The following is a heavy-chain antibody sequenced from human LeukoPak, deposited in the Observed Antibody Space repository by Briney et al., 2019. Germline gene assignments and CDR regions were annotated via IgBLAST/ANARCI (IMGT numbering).Heavy chain of an antibody. CDR3: AIHEWELLEGGFDY. CDR2: IYYSGST. V-gene: IGHV4-39*07. D-gene: IGHD1-26*01. J-gene: IGHJ4*02. CDR1: GGSISSSSYY. Sequence: SETLSLTCTVSGGSISSSSYYWGWIRQPPGKGLEWIGSIYYSGSTYYNPSLKSRVTISVDTSKNQFSLKLSSVTAADTAVYYCAIHEWELLEGGFDYWGQGTLVTVSS.